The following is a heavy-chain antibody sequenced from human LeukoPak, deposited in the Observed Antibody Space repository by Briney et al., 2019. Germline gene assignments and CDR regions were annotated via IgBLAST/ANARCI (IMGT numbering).Heavy chain of an antibody. Sequence: GASVKVSCKASGGTFSSYAISWVRQAPGQGLEWMGWVSGYTGNTNYAERFQGRVTMTTDTSTSTVYMELTSLRSDDTAVYYCARGEVSASLYYFDFWGQGTLVTVS. J-gene: IGHJ4*02. V-gene: IGHV1-18*01. D-gene: IGHD2-2*01. CDR3: ARGEVSASLYYFDF. CDR1: GGTFSSYA. CDR2: VSGYTGNT.